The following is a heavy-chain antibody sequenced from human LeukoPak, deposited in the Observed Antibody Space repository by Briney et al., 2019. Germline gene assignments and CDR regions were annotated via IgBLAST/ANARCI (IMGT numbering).Heavy chain of an antibody. CDR3: ARGRNQGQYCSSTSCYPYYFDY. Sequence: PSETLSLTCAVSGGSISSYYWSWIRQPPGKGLEWIGEINHSGSTNYNPSLKSRVTISVDTSKNQFSLKLSSVTAADTAVYYCARGRNQGQYCSSTSCYPYYFDYWGQGTLVTVSS. V-gene: IGHV4-34*01. D-gene: IGHD2-2*01. CDR1: GGSISSYY. CDR2: INHSGST. J-gene: IGHJ4*02.